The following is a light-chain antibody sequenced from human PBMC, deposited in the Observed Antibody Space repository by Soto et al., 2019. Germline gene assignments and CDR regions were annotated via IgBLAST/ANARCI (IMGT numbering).Light chain of an antibody. J-gene: IGKJ1*01. CDR1: QSLLHSNGNNY. CDR3: QQYNSYS. Sequence: DIVMTQSPLSLPLTPGEPASISCRSSQSLLHSNGNNYFDWYLKKPGPSPXLLIYLGSNRASGVPDRFNGSGSGTDLKLEISRVEAEAFATDYCQQYNSYSFGQGTKVDIK. V-gene: IGKV2-28*01. CDR2: LGS.